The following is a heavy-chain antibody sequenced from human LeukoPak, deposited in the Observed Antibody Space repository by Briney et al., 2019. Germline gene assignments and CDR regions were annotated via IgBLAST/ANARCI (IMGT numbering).Heavy chain of an antibody. Sequence: GGSLRLSCAASGISFSSFGMHWVRQAPGKGLEWVTFIRYDGHNKYYADSVKGRFTISRDNSKNTLYLQMNSLRAEDTAVYYCAKIVDTAMVPFDYWGQGTLVTVSS. D-gene: IGHD5-18*01. CDR2: IRYDGHNK. CDR3: AKIVDTAMVPFDY. J-gene: IGHJ4*02. V-gene: IGHV3-30*02. CDR1: GISFSSFG.